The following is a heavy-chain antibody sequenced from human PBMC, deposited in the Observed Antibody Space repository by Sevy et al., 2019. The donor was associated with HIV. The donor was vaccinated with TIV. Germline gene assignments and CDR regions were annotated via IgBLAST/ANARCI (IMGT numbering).Heavy chain of an antibody. V-gene: IGHV1-24*01. CDR2: FDPQDDET. Sequence: ASVKVSCKVSGYSVIEFSMHWVRQAPGKWLEWMGTFDPQDDETIYAQKIQGRVTMTEDTSTDTAYMELSSLRSEDTAVYYCATSKDYYDSSGYPFDYWARELWSPSPQ. D-gene: IGHD3-22*01. CDR1: GYSVIEFS. CDR3: ATSKDYYDSSGYPFDY. J-gene: IGHJ4*02.